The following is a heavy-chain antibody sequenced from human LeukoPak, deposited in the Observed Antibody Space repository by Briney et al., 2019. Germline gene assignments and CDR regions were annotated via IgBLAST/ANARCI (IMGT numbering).Heavy chain of an antibody. CDR2: ISGGGSI. Sequence: PGGSLRLSCAGSGFTFSSHAMNWVRQAPGKGLEWVSGISGGGSIEYAASVKGRFTISRDFSKNTVFLHMNSLRAEDTAMYYCARGDDSGYYDYFDYWGQGALVTVSS. V-gene: IGHV3-23*01. CDR1: GFTFSSHA. J-gene: IGHJ4*02. CDR3: ARGDDSGYYDYFDY. D-gene: IGHD3-22*01.